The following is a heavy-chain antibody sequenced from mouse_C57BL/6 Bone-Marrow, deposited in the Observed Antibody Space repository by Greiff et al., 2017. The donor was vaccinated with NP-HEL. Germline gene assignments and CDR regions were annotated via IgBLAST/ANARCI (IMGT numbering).Heavy chain of an antibody. J-gene: IGHJ2*01. CDR3: AGGTGEHHSANWDGDYFDY. D-gene: IGHD4-1*01. Sequence: EVQLQESGPELVKPGASVKISCKASGYSFTGYYMHWVKQSHGNILDWIGYIYPYNGVSSYNQKFKGKATLTVDKSSSTAYMELRSLTSEDSAVYYCAGGTGEHHSANWDGDYFDYWGQGTTLTVSS. V-gene: IGHV1-31*01. CDR1: GYSFTGYY. CDR2: IYPYNGVS.